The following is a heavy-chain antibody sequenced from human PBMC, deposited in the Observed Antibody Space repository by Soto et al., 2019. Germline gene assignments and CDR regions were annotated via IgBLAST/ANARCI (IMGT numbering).Heavy chain of an antibody. CDR3: ARGVGCSSTSCYFNYYYYGMDV. D-gene: IGHD2-2*01. CDR1: GGSISSGDYY. J-gene: IGHJ6*02. Sequence: PSETLSLTCTVSGGSISSGDYYWSWIRQPPGKGLEWIGHIYYSGSTYYNPSLKSRVTISVDTSKNQFSLKLSSVTAADTAVYYCARGVGCSSTSCYFNYYYYGMDVWGQGTTVTVSS. CDR2: IYYSGST. V-gene: IGHV4-30-4*01.